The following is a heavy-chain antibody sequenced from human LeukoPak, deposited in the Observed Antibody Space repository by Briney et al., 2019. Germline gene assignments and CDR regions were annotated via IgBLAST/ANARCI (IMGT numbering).Heavy chain of an antibody. D-gene: IGHD3-22*01. J-gene: IGHJ6*03. V-gene: IGHV4-59*01. CDR2: IYYSGST. Sequence: PSETLSLTCAVYGGSFTGYYWNWLRQPPGKGLEWIGYIYYSGSTNYNPSLKSRVTISVDTSKNQFSLKLSSVTAADTAVYYCARADYDSSGVKGYYYYYYMDVWGKGTTVTVSS. CDR3: ARADYDSSGVKGYYYYYYMDV. CDR1: GGSFTGYY.